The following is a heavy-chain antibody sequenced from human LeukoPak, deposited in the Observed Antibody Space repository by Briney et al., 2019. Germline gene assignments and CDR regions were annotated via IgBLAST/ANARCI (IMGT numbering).Heavy chain of an antibody. CDR3: AKDLGYSYGFFDY. CDR1: GFTFSSHG. CDR2: FRGSGGIT. J-gene: IGHJ4*02. V-gene: IGHV3-23*01. Sequence: PGGSLRLSCAASGFTFSSHGMSGARQAPGKGLEWASGFRGSGGITCYADSVKGRFAISRDNSKNTLYLQMNSLRAEDTAVYYCAKDLGYSYGFFDYWGQGTLVTVSS. D-gene: IGHD5-18*01.